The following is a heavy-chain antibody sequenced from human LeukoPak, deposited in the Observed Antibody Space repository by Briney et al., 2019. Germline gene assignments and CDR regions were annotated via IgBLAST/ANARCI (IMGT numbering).Heavy chain of an antibody. CDR3: ARGYCSGDCFTLFDY. CDR1: GSAFTDCY. CDR2: INPNSGGT. J-gene: IGHJ4*02. Sequence: GASVKVSFKAFGSAFTDCYMHWVRQAPGQGLEWMGWINPNSGGTNYAQKFQGRVTMTRDTSISTAYMELSSLRSDDTAVYYCARGYCSGDCFTLFDYWGQGTLVTVSS. V-gene: IGHV1-2*02. D-gene: IGHD2-21*02.